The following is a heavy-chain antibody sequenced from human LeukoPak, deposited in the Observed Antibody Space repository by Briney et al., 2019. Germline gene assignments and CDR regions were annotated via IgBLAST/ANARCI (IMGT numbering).Heavy chain of an antibody. Sequence: PSETLSLTCTVSGGSINSYYWSWIRQPPGKGLEWMGYIYYSGSTNYNPSLKSRVTISVDTSKNQFSLKLSSVTAADTAVYYCARGAPYYYDSSGYLFDYWGQGTLVTVSS. D-gene: IGHD3-22*01. J-gene: IGHJ4*02. V-gene: IGHV4-59*01. CDR3: ARGAPYYYDSSGYLFDY. CDR2: IYYSGST. CDR1: GGSINSYY.